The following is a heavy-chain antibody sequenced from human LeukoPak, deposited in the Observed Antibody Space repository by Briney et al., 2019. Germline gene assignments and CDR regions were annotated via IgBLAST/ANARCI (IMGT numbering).Heavy chain of an antibody. J-gene: IGHJ5*02. CDR3: ARGAAEGLDR. CDR2: IIPIFGTA. Sequence: RASVTVSCKASGGTFSSYAISWVRQAPGQGLEWMGGIIPIFGTANYAQKFQGRVTMTRDTSANTAYMEVSSLRSEDTAVYYCARGAAEGLDRWGQGTLVTVSS. D-gene: IGHD6-13*01. CDR1: GGTFSSYA. V-gene: IGHV1-69*05.